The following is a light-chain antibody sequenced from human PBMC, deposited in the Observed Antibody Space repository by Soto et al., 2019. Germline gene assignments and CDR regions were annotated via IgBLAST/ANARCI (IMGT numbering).Light chain of an antibody. CDR2: DVS. J-gene: IGLJ2*01. Sequence: QSALTQPASVSGSPGQSITISCTGTSSDVGGYNYVSWYQQHPGKAPKLMIYDVSNRPSGVSNRFSGSKSGNTASLTISGLQAEDEAYYYCSSYASSSTLVFSGGTELTVL. CDR3: SSYASSSTLV. CDR1: SSDVGGYNY. V-gene: IGLV2-14*01.